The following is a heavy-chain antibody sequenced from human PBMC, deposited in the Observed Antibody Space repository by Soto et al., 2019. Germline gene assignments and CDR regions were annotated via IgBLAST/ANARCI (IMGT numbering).Heavy chain of an antibody. CDR2: IVVGSGNT. CDR3: AALRGHEDCSSTSCPVDAFDI. D-gene: IGHD2-2*01. Sequence: GASVKVSCKASGFTFTSSAVQWVRQARGQRLEWIGWIVVGSGNTNYAQKFQERVTITRDMSTSTAYMELSSLRSEDTAAYYCAALRGHEDCSSTSCPVDAFDIWGQGTMVTVSS. CDR1: GFTFTSSA. J-gene: IGHJ3*02. V-gene: IGHV1-58*01.